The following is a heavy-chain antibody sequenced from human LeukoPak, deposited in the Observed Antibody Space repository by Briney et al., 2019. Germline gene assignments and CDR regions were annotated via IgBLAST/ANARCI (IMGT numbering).Heavy chain of an antibody. CDR1: GGTFSSYA. J-gene: IGHJ6*03. V-gene: IGHV1-69*05. CDR3: ATRHTITGDYYYYMDV. CDR2: IIPIFGTA. D-gene: IGHD7-27*01. Sequence: SVKVSCKASGGTFSSYAISWVRQAPGQGLEWMGGIIPIFGTANYAQKFQGRVTITTDGSTSTAYMELSSLRSEDTAVYYCATRHTITGDYYYYMDVWGKGTTVTVSS.